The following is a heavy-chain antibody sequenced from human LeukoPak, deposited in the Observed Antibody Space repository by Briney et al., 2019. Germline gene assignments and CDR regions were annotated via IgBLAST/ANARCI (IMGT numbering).Heavy chain of an antibody. J-gene: IGHJ5*02. V-gene: IGHV4-59*01. CDR3: ARARGSGRSRWFDP. D-gene: IGHD3-10*01. CDR1: GGSISSYY. CDR2: IYYSGST. Sequence: SETLSLTCTVSGGSISSYYWSWIRQPPGKGLERIGYIYYSGSTNYNPSLKSRVTISVDTSKNQFSLKLSSVTAADTAVYYCARARGSGRSRWFDPWGQGTLVTVSS.